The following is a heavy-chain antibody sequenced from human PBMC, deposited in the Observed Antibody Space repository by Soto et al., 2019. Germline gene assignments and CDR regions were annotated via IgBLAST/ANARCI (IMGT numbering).Heavy chain of an antibody. D-gene: IGHD6-13*01. J-gene: IGHJ6*03. V-gene: IGHV1-18*01. CDR2: ISAYNGNT. CDR1: GYTFTSYG. Sequence: ASVKVSCKASGYTFTSYGISWVRQAPGQGLEWMGWISAYNGNTNYAQKLQGRVTMTTDTSTSTVYMELRSLRSDDTAVYFCARGILAAGPSYYYYYMAVWGKGTTVTVSS. CDR3: ARGILAAGPSYYYYYMAV.